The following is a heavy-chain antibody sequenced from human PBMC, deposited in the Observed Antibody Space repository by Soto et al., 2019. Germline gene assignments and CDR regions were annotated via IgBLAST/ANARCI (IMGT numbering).Heavy chain of an antibody. J-gene: IGHJ4*02. CDR2: ISSSSSMI. D-gene: IGHD7-27*01. V-gene: IGHV3-48*02. CDR1: VCTFSRYN. CDR3: ARDDWGMRGALHLRFKL. Sequence: VGSLRLSCASSVCTFSRYNMNCVRQSPGKGLECVSYISSSSSMIYYADSVKGRFTISRDNAKNSLYLQMNSLRDEDTLVYYCARDDWGMRGALHLRFKLWGPGTLVRVSS.